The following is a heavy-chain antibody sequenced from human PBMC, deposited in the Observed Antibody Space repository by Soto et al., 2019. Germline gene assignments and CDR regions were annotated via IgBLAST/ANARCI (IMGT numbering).Heavy chain of an antibody. CDR3: VKERYGQLWLEDYGMDV. CDR2: ISYDARDK. D-gene: IGHD5-18*01. Sequence: QVQLVESGGGVVQPGRSLRLSCAASAFTFSSYRIHWVRQAPGKGLDWVAVISYDARDKYYADSVKGRFTISRDNSKNTLDLQMNSLRAEDTAVYYCVKERYGQLWLEDYGMDVWGQGTTVTVSS. CDR1: AFTFSSYR. J-gene: IGHJ6*02. V-gene: IGHV3-30*18.